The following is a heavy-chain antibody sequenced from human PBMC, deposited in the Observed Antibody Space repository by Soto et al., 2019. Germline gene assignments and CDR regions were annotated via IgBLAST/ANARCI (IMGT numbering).Heavy chain of an antibody. CDR1: GYTFTSYD. D-gene: IGHD6-6*01. Sequence: ASVKVSCKASGYTFTSYDINWVRQATGQGLEWMGWMNPNSGNTGYAQKFQGRVTMTRNTSISTAYMELSSLRSEDTAVYYCARGGRIAARRFPGYNWFDPWGQGTLVTVSS. J-gene: IGHJ5*02. CDR2: MNPNSGNT. V-gene: IGHV1-8*01. CDR3: ARGGRIAARRFPGYNWFDP.